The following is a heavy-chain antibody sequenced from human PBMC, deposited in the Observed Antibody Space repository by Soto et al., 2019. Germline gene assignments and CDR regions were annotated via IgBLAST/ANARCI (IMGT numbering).Heavy chain of an antibody. Sequence: PSQTLSLTCAISGDSVSSNSAAWNWIRQSPSRGLEWLGRTYYRSKWYNDYAVSVKSRITINPDTSKNQFSLQLNSVTPEDTAVYYCARGIAVAGTGNYYYYYGMDVWGQGTTVTVSS. J-gene: IGHJ6*02. CDR3: ARGIAVAGTGNYYYYYGMDV. V-gene: IGHV6-1*01. CDR1: GDSVSSNSAA. CDR2: TYYRSKWYN. D-gene: IGHD6-19*01.